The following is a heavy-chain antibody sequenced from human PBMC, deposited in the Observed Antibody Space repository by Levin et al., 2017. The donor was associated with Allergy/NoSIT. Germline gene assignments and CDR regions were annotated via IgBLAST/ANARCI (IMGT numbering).Heavy chain of an antibody. Sequence: SLKISCAVSGLSFSIYAMHWVRQSPGKGLEWVAVISHEGSKIFYADSVKGRFTISRDNAKKMLYLHMSSLTDEDTGVYFCVRALGANYDYVWGRYRYVGHGLDVWGQGTTVTVSS. V-gene: IGHV3-30*04. D-gene: IGHD3-16*02. J-gene: IGHJ6*02. CDR1: GLSFSIYA. CDR3: VRALGANYDYVWGRYRYVGHGLDV. CDR2: ISHEGSKI.